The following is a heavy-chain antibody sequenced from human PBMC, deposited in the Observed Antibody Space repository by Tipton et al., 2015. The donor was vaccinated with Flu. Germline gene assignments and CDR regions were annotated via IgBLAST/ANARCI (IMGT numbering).Heavy chain of an antibody. V-gene: IGHV4-4*07. CDR1: GDSISSYF. J-gene: IGHJ3*02. Sequence: TLSLTCTVSGDSISSYFWNWIRQPAGKGLEWIGRLYTSGSTNYNPALKSRVSMSVDTSNNQFSLEIISVTAADTAVYYCAKETYFNFWSGYAFDIWGQGTKVTVSS. CDR3: AKETYFNFWSGYAFDI. CDR2: LYTSGST. D-gene: IGHD3-3*01.